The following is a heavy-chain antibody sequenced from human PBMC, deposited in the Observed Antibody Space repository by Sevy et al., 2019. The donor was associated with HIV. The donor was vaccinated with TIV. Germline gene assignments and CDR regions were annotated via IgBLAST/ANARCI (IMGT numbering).Heavy chain of an antibody. D-gene: IGHD3-9*01. J-gene: IGHJ6*03. CDR1: GFTLSSHE. Sequence: GGSLRLSCEASGFTLSSHEMNWVRRVPGKGLEWVSYISSGSSTKFYTDSVKGRFTISRDNAKNSLYLHMDSLRVEDTAVYYCARDPPETGPKYSYFMDVWGKGTTVTVSS. CDR2: ISSGSSTK. CDR3: ARDPPETGPKYSYFMDV. V-gene: IGHV3-48*03.